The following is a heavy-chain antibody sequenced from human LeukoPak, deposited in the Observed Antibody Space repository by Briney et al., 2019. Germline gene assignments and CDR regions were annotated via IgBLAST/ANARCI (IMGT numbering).Heavy chain of an antibody. CDR2: IIPILGIA. D-gene: IGHD3-9*01. J-gene: IGHJ4*02. Sequence: GASVKVSCKASGGTFSSYAISWGRQAPGQGLEWMGRIIPILGIANYAQKFQGRVTITADKSTSTAYMELSSLRSEDTAVYYCARGLPYYDILTGYYRYWGQGTLVTVSS. CDR3: ARGLPYYDILTGYYRY. CDR1: GGTFSSYA. V-gene: IGHV1-69*04.